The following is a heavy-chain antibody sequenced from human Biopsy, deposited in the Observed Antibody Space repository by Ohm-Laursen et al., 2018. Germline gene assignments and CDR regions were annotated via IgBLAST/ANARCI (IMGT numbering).Heavy chain of an antibody. D-gene: IGHD6-19*01. CDR3: ARDLEYGSSFYYYYGMDV. CDR1: GFIFSRYA. V-gene: IGHV3-33*01. J-gene: IGHJ6*02. Sequence: SLRLSCTASGFIFSRYAMHWVRQAPGKGLEWVAIIWYDGSNKYYADSVKGRFTISRDDSKNTLYLQMNSLRAEDTAVYYCARDLEYGSSFYYYYGMDVWGQGTTVTVSS. CDR2: IWYDGSNK.